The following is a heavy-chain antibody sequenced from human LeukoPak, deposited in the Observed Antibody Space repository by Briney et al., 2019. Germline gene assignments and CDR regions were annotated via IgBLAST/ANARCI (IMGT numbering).Heavy chain of an antibody. CDR1: GFTFSSYE. V-gene: IGHV3-48*03. D-gene: IGHD7-27*01. CDR3: ARDPITGDKAGYYGMDV. Sequence: GGSLRLSCAASGFTFSSYEMNWVRQAPGKGLEWVSYISSSGSTIYYADSVKGRFTISRDNAKNSLYLQMSSLRAEDTAVYYCARDPITGDKAGYYGMDVWGQGTTVTVSS. CDR2: ISSSGSTI. J-gene: IGHJ6*02.